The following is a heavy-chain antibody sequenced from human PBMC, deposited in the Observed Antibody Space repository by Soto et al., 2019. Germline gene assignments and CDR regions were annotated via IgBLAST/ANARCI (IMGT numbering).Heavy chain of an antibody. D-gene: IGHD6-13*01. CDR3: ARHQSHSSSYVDP. J-gene: IGHJ5*02. Sequence: SETLSLTCTFSGGSTSSSSYYWGWIRQPPGKGLEWIGSIYYSGSTYYNPPLKSRVTISVDTSKNQFSLKLSSVTAADTAVYYCARHQSHSSSYVDPWGQGTLVTVS. CDR1: GGSTSSSSYY. CDR2: IYYSGST. V-gene: IGHV4-39*01.